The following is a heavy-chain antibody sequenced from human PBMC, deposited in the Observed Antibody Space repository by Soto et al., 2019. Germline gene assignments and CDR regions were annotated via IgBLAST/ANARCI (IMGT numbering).Heavy chain of an antibody. CDR1: GFTFSSFG. CDR2: IWHDGTFT. CDR3: ARDRHFRGGPDDI. V-gene: IGHV3-33*01. Sequence: QVQLVESGGGVVQSGRSPRLSCAASGFTFSSFGMHWVRQAPGKGLEWVALIWHDGTFTHYADSVKGRFTISRDNSKNMMYLQMNCLRADDTAVYYCARDRHFRGGPDDIWGQGTMVTVSS. D-gene: IGHD3-3*02. J-gene: IGHJ3*02.